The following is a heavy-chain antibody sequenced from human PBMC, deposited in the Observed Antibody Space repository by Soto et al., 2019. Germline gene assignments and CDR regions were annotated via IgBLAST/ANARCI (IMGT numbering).Heavy chain of an antibody. CDR3: GHSGGSAVAGTIPFAFDD. CDR2: FDWGEEK. D-gene: IGHD6-19*01. CDR1: GFSLSSTGVG. V-gene: IGHV2-5*02. J-gene: IGHJ4*02. Sequence: QITLKESGPTLVKPTQTLTLTCSGSGFSLSSTGVGVGWIRQPPGKALEWLAAFDWGEEKRYSPSLKTRLSITKDSSKNQVVLTMTNMDPVDTATYYCGHSGGSAVAGTIPFAFDDWGQGTLVTVSS.